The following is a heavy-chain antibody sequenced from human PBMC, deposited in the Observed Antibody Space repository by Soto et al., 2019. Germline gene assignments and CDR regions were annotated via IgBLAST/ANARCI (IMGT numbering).Heavy chain of an antibody. CDR1: GYSFTSYW. D-gene: IGHD3-22*01. J-gene: IGHJ4*02. Sequence: PGESLKISCKGSGYSFTSYWIGWVRQMPGKGLEWMGIIYPGDSDTRYSPSFQGQVTISADKSISTAYLQWSSLKASDTAMYYCARLNYYDSSGYFAFDYWGQGTLVTVSS. V-gene: IGHV5-51*01. CDR3: ARLNYYDSSGYFAFDY. CDR2: IYPGDSDT.